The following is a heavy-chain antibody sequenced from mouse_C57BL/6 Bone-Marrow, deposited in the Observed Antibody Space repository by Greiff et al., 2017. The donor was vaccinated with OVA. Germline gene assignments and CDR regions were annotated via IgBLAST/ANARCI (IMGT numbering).Heavy chain of an antibody. J-gene: IGHJ1*03. V-gene: IGHV5-12*01. Sequence: EVMLVESGGGLVQPGGSLKLSCAASGFTFSDYYMYWVRQTPEKRLEWVAYISNGGGSTYYPDTVKGRFTISRDNAQNTLYLQMSRLKSEDTAMYYCARPPDYYGSSYWYFDVWGTGTTVTVSS. CDR3: ARPPDYYGSSYWYFDV. CDR1: GFTFSDYY. D-gene: IGHD1-1*01. CDR2: ISNGGGST.